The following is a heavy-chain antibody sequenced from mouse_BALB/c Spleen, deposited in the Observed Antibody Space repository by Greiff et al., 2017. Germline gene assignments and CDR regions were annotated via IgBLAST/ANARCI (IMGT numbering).Heavy chain of an antibody. Sequence: QVQLQQPGAELVMPGASVKMSCKASGYTFTDYWMHWVKQRPGQGLEWIGAIDTSDSYTSYNQKFKGKATLTVDESSSTAYMQLSSLTSEDSAVYYCARGDGNWFAYWGQGTLVTVSA. CDR3: ARGDGNWFAY. CDR1: GYTFTDYW. D-gene: IGHD2-1*01. CDR2: IDTSDSYT. J-gene: IGHJ3*01. V-gene: IGHV1-69*01.